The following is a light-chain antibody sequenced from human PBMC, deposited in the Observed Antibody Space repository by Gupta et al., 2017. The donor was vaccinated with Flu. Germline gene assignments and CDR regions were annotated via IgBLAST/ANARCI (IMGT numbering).Light chain of an antibody. J-gene: IGLJ1*01. CDR3: CSYGARSSYV. CDR1: STDVGAYNY. CDR2: DVG. Sequence: QSALTQPRSVSGSPGQSVTISCSGTSTDVGAYNYVSWYQQYPDKAPKLMIYDVGKRPSGVPDRFSGSKSGNTASLTISGLQAEDEADYYCCSYGARSSYVFGTGTKVTVL. V-gene: IGLV2-11*01.